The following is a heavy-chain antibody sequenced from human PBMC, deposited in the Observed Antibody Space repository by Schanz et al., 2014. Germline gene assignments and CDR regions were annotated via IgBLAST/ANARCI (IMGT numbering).Heavy chain of an antibody. Sequence: EVQLVESGGGLVQPGGSLRLSCAASGFTFSSYWMHWVRQAPGKGLVWVSRINSDGSTTIYADSVKGRFTISRDNSKNTLSLQMNSLRLEDTAVYYCARDDGGGYNQIDYWGQGALVTVSS. V-gene: IGHV3-74*01. CDR2: INSDGSTT. D-gene: IGHD5-12*01. J-gene: IGHJ4*02. CDR3: ARDDGGGYNQIDY. CDR1: GFTFSSYW.